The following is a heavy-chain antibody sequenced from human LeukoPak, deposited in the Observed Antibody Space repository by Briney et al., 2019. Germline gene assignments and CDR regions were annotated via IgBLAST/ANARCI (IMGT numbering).Heavy chain of an antibody. D-gene: IGHD3-10*01. Sequence: GGSLRLSCAASGFTFSSYAISWVRQAPGKGLEWDSAISGSGGSTYYADSVKGRFTISRDNSKNTLYLQMNSLRAEDTAVYYCATRPPSYGSGSSRYFDYWGQGTLVTVSS. CDR1: GFTFSSYA. V-gene: IGHV3-23*01. CDR2: ISGSGGST. J-gene: IGHJ4*02. CDR3: ATRPPSYGSGSSRYFDY.